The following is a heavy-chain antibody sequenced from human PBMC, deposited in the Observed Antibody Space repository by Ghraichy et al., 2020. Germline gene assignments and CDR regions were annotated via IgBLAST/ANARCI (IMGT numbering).Heavy chain of an antibody. CDR1: GYTFTSYY. Sequence: ASVKVSCKASGYTFTSYYMHWVRQAPGQGLEWMGIINPSGGSTSHAQKFQGRVTMTRDTSTSTVYMELSSLRSEDTAVYYCARDPLYSRGPHYYYGMDVWGQGTTVTVSS. CDR2: INPSGGST. CDR3: ARDPLYSRGPHYYYGMDV. J-gene: IGHJ6*02. D-gene: IGHD6-19*01. V-gene: IGHV1-46*01.